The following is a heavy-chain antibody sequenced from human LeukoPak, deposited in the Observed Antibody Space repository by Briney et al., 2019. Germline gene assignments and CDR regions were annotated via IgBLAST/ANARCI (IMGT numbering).Heavy chain of an antibody. V-gene: IGHV4-38-2*01. Sequence: SETLSLTCAVSGYSISSGYYWGGIRPPPGKGVEWIGSIYHSGSTYYNPSLKSRVTISVDTSKNQFSLKLSSVTAADTAVYYCARTLPAGVAAPDYWGQGTLVTVSS. CDR1: GYSISSGYY. CDR3: ARTLPAGVAAPDY. D-gene: IGHD3-3*01. J-gene: IGHJ4*02. CDR2: IYHSGST.